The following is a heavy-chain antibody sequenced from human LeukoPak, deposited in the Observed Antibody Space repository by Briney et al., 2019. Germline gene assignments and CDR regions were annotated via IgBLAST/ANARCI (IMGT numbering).Heavy chain of an antibody. V-gene: IGHV1-2*02. CDR3: ARNGEYFYDGRDFDY. Sequence: ASVKVSCKASGYTFTGYYMHWVRQAPGQGLEWMAWINPTSGATNYAQKFQGRVTMTRDTSISTVYMELSRLRSDDTAVYYCARNGEYFYDGRDFDYWGQGTLVTVSS. D-gene: IGHD3-22*01. CDR2: INPTSGAT. CDR1: GYTFTGYY. J-gene: IGHJ4*02.